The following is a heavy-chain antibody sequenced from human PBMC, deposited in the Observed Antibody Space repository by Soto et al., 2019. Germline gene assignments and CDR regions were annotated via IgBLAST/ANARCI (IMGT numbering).Heavy chain of an antibody. CDR3: TRDPNGDHIGAFDF. CDR1: KFTFSAYS. J-gene: IGHJ3*01. D-gene: IGHD4-17*01. CDR2: FSGSGGGT. Sequence: EVQVVESGGGLVQPGGSLRLSCATSKFTFSAYSMTWVRQAPGEGLEWVSSFSGSGGGTSYADSVKGRFSISRDNSKNTLYLRMNSLIVEDTAVYYCTRDPNGDHIGAFDFWGQGIVVTVSS. V-gene: IGHV3-23*04.